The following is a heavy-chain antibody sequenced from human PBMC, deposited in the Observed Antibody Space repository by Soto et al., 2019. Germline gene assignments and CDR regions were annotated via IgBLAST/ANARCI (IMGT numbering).Heavy chain of an antibody. Sequence: QVQLVQSGAEVKKPGSSVKISCKASGGTFRTNAFSWVRQAPGQGLEWMGGIIPIFPTPDYAQKFQGRVTITADESTTTTYMELSSWRSEDTATYYCARDKDRQQLGGNYYYIMDVWGQGTTVTVSS. V-gene: IGHV1-69*12. CDR1: GGTFRTNA. D-gene: IGHD3-3*02. J-gene: IGHJ6*02. CDR2: IIPIFPTP. CDR3: ARDKDRQQLGGNYYYIMDV.